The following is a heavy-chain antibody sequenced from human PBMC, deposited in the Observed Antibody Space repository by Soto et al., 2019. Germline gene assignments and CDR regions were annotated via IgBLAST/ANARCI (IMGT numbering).Heavy chain of an antibody. J-gene: IGHJ4*02. CDR1: GFTFSSYA. Sequence: GGSLRLSCAASGFTFSSYAMSWVRQAPGKGLEWVSAISGSGGSTYYADSVKGRFTISRDNSKNTLYLQMNSLRAEDTAVYYCAKVETPGRITIFGVVTFDYWGQGTLVTVSS. D-gene: IGHD3-3*01. CDR2: ISGSGGST. V-gene: IGHV3-23*01. CDR3: AKVETPGRITIFGVVTFDY.